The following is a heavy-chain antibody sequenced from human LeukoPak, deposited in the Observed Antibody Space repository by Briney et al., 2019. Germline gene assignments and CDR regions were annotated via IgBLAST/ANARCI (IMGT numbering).Heavy chain of an antibody. CDR1: GFNFSTYW. Sequence: PGGSLRLSCAVSGFNFSTYWIHWVRQAPGKGPVWVSLINSDGSATTYGDSAKGRFTVSRDNDKNTVFLEMNSLKVEDTAVYYCARGTAVTAGIDYWGQGTLVTVCS. V-gene: IGHV3-74*03. CDR2: INSDGSAT. D-gene: IGHD6-13*01. J-gene: IGHJ4*02. CDR3: ARGTAVTAGIDY.